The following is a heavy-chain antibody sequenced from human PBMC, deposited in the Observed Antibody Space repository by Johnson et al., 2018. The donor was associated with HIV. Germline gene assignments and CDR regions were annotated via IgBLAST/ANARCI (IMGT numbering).Heavy chain of an antibody. D-gene: IGHD3-22*01. CDR2: ISSSGSNK. J-gene: IGHJ3*02. CDR3: ARPGVVVTPPDAFDI. V-gene: IGHV3-11*04. CDR1: GFTFNDYY. Sequence: QVQLVESGGGLVQPGESLRLSCAASGFTFNDYYISWIRQAPGKGLECVSYISSSGSNKYYADSVKGRFTISRDNAKNSLYLQMNSLRAEDTAVYYCARPGVVVTPPDAFDIWGQGTMVTVSS.